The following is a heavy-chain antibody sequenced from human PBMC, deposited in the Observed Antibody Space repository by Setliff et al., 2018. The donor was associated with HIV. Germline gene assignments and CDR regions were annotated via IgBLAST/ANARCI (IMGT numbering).Heavy chain of an antibody. J-gene: IGHJ4*02. CDR1: GFSLTTSGIR. V-gene: IGHV2-70*04. CDR2: IDWKDDK. Sequence: SGPTLVNPTQTLTLTCTFSGFSLTTSGIRVTWVRQPPGKALEWLARIDWKDDKFYSTSLKTRLTISKDTSKNQVVLTMTNVGPLDTATYFCARTYGSASKLDYWGPGTRVTGS. CDR3: ARTYGSASKLDY. D-gene: IGHD3-10*01.